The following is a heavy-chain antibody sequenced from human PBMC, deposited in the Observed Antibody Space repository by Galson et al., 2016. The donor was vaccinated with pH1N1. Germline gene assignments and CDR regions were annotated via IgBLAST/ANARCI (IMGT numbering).Heavy chain of an antibody. D-gene: IGHD2-21*02. V-gene: IGHV4-4*02. CDR2: INDSGNV. CDR3: ARAFMEGLSGDDSGVLDY. J-gene: IGHJ4*02. Sequence: LSLTCAASGGSITSGNLRSWIRQAPGKGLEWIGEINDSGNVNYNTSPASRPTISLDNSKNQFSLKMTSVPAAETAVFYCARAFMEGLSGDDSGVLDYWGQGVLITVSS. CDR1: GGSITSGNL.